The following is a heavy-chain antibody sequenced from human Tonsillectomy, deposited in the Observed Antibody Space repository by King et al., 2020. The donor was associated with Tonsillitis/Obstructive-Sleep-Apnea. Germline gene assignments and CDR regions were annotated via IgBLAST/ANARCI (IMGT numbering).Heavy chain of an antibody. J-gene: IGHJ4*02. V-gene: IGHV4-59*08. D-gene: IGHD5-24*01. CDR2: IYYSGST. CDR3: ARHRGASRWLFDY. Sequence: QLQESGPGLVKPSETLSLTCTVSGGSISSYYWSWIRQPPGKGLEWIGYIYYSGSTNYNPSLKSRVSISVDTSKNQFSLKLSSVTAADTAVYFCARHRGASRWLFDYWSQGTLVTVSS. CDR1: GGSISSYY.